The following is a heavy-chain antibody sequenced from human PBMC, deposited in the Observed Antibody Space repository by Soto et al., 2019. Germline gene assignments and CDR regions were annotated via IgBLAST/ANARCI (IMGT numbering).Heavy chain of an antibody. J-gene: IGHJ6*02. D-gene: IGHD6-19*01. CDR1: GFTFSSYA. V-gene: IGHV3-23*01. CDR2: ISGSGGST. Sequence: PGGSLRLSCAASGFTFSSYAMSWVRQAPGKGLEWVSAISGSGGSTYYADSVKGRFTISRDNSKNTLYLQMNSLRAEDTAVYYCAKGFPHSSGSGYYGMDVWGQGTTVTVSS. CDR3: AKGFPHSSGSGYYGMDV.